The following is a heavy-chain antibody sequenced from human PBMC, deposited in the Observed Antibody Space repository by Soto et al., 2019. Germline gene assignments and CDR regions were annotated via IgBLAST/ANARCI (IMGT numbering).Heavy chain of an antibody. V-gene: IGHV3-23*01. CDR1: GFTFSRFP. CDR3: AKDVLYYCSRVVAADAEFDS. J-gene: IGHJ4*02. Sequence: SRILSCAGSGFTFSRFPMSWFRQAPGKGLEWVAGINGGGSSTSYADSVQGRFTISRDNSKNTLLLHMDRLTAEDTAVYYCAKDVLYYCSRVVAADAEFDSWGQGTLVTVSS. CDR2: INGGGSST. D-gene: IGHD2-15*01.